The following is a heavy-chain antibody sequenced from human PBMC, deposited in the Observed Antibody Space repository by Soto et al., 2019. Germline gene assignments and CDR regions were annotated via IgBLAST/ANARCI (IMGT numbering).Heavy chain of an antibody. CDR2: IYWDEDR. CDR1: GFSLSTRGVG. V-gene: IGHV2-5*02. D-gene: IGHD3-16*02. CDR3: AHPMITYGGVIGDDAFDM. J-gene: IGHJ3*02. Sequence: QITLKESGPTLVKPTETLTLTCTFSGFSLSTRGVGVGWIRQPPGKALEWLAVIYWDEDRRYSPSLKSRLIITKDTSKNLVFLIMTNMYPVDTATYYCAHPMITYGGVIGDDAFDMWGQGTLVTVSS.